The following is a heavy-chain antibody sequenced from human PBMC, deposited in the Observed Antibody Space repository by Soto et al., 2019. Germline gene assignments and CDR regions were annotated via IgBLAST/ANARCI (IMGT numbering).Heavy chain of an antibody. V-gene: IGHV3-48*01. CDR1: GFTFSSYS. CDR2: ISSSSSTI. Sequence: PGGSLRLSCAASGFTFSSYSMNWVRQAPGKGLEWVSYISSSSSTIYYADSVKGRFTISRDNAKNSLYLQMNSLRAEDTAVYYCARDGCSSTSCYAPMSRWNYYYYMDVWGKGTTVTVSS. CDR3: ARDGCSSTSCYAPMSRWNYYYYMDV. D-gene: IGHD2-2*01. J-gene: IGHJ6*03.